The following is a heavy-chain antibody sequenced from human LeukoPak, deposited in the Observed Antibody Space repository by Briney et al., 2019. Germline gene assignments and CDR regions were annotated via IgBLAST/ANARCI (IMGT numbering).Heavy chain of an antibody. D-gene: IGHD6-19*01. CDR2: ISAYNGNT. J-gene: IGHJ4*02. V-gene: IGHV1-18*01. CDR1: GYTSTNYD. Sequence: ASVKVSCKASGYTSTNYDISLVRQAPGQGLEWMGWISAYNGNTKYAQKFQGRVTMTTDTSTSTADMELRSLRSDDTAVYFCARAHSSGWYAGDYWGQGTLVTVSS. CDR3: ARAHSSGWYAGDY.